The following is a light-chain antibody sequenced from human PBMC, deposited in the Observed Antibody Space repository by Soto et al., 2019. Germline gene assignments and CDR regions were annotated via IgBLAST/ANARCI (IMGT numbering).Light chain of an antibody. CDR3: QQYDSYPRT. Sequence: DIQMTQSPSSLSASVGDRVTITCRASQGISSWLAWYQKKPEQAPKPLIYDVSSLQSGVPSRFSGSGSGTDFTLTISSLQPEDFATYYCQQYDSYPRTFGQATKLEIK. V-gene: IGKV1D-16*01. CDR2: DVS. J-gene: IGKJ2*02. CDR1: QGISSW.